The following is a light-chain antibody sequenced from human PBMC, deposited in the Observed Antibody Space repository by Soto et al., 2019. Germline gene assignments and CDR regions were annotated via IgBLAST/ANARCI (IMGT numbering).Light chain of an antibody. CDR1: RSDVGDNKY. J-gene: IGLJ1*01. CDR2: EVS. Sequence: QSVLTQPASVSGSPGQSISISCTGTRSDVGDNKYVSWYQHQPGKAPKLLIYEVSNRPSRVSNRFSGSKSGNTASLTISGLQAEDEADYYRSSFTGTYTFVFGAGTKVTVL. CDR3: SSFTGTYTFV. V-gene: IGLV2-14*01.